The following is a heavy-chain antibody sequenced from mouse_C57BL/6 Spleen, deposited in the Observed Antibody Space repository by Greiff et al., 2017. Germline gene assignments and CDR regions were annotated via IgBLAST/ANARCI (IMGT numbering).Heavy chain of an antibody. V-gene: IGHV1-22*01. CDR2: INPNNGGT. CDR3: AREGTVVAEDWYFDV. CDR1: GYTFTDYN. J-gene: IGHJ1*03. D-gene: IGHD1-1*01. Sequence: VKMSCKASGYTFTDYNMHWVKQSHGKSLEWIGYINPNNGGTSYNQKFKGKATLTVNKSSSTAYMELRSLTSEDSAVYYCAREGTVVAEDWYFDVWGTGTTVTVSS.